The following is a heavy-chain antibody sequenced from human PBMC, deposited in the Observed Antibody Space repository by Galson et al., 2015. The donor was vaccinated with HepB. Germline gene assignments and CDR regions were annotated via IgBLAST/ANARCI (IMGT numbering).Heavy chain of an antibody. CDR3: VRSGDFSGYSSR. J-gene: IGHJ4*02. V-gene: IGHV3-73*01. Sequence: SLSLSCAASGFTLSGSAIPWVRQASGRGTEWICHIRCKDTNYAAFYVPSLKGRFTISRDDYKNMAYLHMRSLKTEDTAGYYCVRSGDFSGYSSRWGQGTLVTVSS. CDR1: GFTLSGSA. CDR2: IRCKDTNYAA. D-gene: IGHD6-13*01.